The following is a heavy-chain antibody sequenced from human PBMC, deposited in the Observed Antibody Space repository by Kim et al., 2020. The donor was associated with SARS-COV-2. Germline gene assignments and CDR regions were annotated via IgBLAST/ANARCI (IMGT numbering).Heavy chain of an antibody. CDR2: ISNAGINK. V-gene: IGHV3-30-3*01. J-gene: IGHJ3*02. Sequence: GGSLRLSCAASGFTFSSYVMHWVRQAPGKGLEWVAVISNAGINKFYAGSVKGRFTISRDNSKNTLYLQMNTLRAEDTAVYYCARVEGAFDIWGQGTMVTVSS. CDR1: GFTFSSYV. CDR3: ARVEGAFDI.